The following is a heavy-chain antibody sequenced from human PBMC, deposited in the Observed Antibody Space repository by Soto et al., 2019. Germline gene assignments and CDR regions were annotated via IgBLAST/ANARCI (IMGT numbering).Heavy chain of an antibody. V-gene: IGHV1-18*01. J-gene: IGHJ3*02. CDR1: GYTFTSYG. D-gene: IGHD6-19*01. CDR2: ISAYNGNT. Sequence: QVQLVQSGAEVKKPGASVKVSCKASGYTFTSYGISWVRQAPGQGLEWMGWISAYNGNTNYAQKLQGRVTMTTDTSTSTAYMELRSLRSDATAVYYCASSPTVAGTDDAFDIWGQGTMVTVSS. CDR3: ASSPTVAGTDDAFDI.